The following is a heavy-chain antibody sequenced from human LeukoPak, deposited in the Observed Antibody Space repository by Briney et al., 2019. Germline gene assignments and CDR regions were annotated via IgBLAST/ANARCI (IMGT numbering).Heavy chain of an antibody. CDR2: ISAYNGNT. J-gene: IGHJ3*02. Sequence: VASVTVSFKASGYTFTSYGISWVRQAPGQGLEWMGWISAYNGNTNYAQKLQGRVTMTTDTSTSTAYMELRSLRSDDTAVYYCASPSYYDSSGYANDAFDIWGQGTMVTVSS. D-gene: IGHD3-22*01. CDR3: ASPSYYDSSGYANDAFDI. CDR1: GYTFTSYG. V-gene: IGHV1-18*01.